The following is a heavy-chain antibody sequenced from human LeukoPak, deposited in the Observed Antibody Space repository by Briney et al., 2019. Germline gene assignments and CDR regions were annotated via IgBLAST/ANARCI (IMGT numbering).Heavy chain of an antibody. J-gene: IGHJ6*02. V-gene: IGHV4-30-2*01. CDR2: IYHSGST. Sequence: SETLSLTCAVSGGSISSGGYSWSWIRQPPGKGLEWIGYIYHSGSTYYNPSLKSRVTISVDRSKNQFSLKLSSVTAADTAVYYSARASYGMDVWGQGTTVTVSS. CDR3: ARASYGMDV. CDR1: GGSISSGGYS.